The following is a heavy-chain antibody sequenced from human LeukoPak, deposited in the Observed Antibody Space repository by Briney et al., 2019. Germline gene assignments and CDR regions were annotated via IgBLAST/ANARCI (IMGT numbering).Heavy chain of an antibody. CDR3: ARVPGYSSGWFLPSCFDY. Sequence: SETLSLTCTVSSGSFRTYYWSWIRQAPGKGLEWIGSIYHSGSTYYNSSLKSRVTISLDTSKNQFSLKLSSVTAADTAVYYCARVPGYSSGWFLPSCFDYWGQGTLVTVSS. V-gene: IGHV4-38-2*02. D-gene: IGHD6-19*01. J-gene: IGHJ4*02. CDR1: SGSFRTYY. CDR2: IYHSGST.